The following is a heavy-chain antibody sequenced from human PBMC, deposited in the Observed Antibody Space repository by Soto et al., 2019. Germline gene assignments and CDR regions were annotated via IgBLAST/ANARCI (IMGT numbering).Heavy chain of an antibody. CDR1: GYTFTSYA. CDR3: ARARPSIDWYFDL. J-gene: IGHJ2*01. D-gene: IGHD2-15*01. V-gene: IGHV1-3*01. Sequence: ASVKVSCKASGYTFTSYAMHWVRQTPGQRLEWMGWINAGNGNTKYSQKFQGRVTITRDTSASTAYMELSSLRSEDTAVYYCARARPSIDWYFDLWGRGTLVTVSS. CDR2: INAGNGNT.